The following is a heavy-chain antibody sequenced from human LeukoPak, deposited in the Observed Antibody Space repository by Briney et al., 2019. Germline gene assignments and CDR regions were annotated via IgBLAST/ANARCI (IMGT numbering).Heavy chain of an antibody. D-gene: IGHD3-16*01. CDR2: ISVGSGTI. CDR3: ARGRFSKSSNCFDP. V-gene: IGHV3-48*01. CDR1: GFTFSSFA. J-gene: IGHJ5*02. Sequence: GGSLRLSCAASGFTFSSFAMNWVRQAPGKGLEWLSYISVGSGTIYYADSVKGRFTISRDNAKNSLYLQMNSLRAEDTAVYYCARGRFSKSSNCFDPWGQGTLDTVSS.